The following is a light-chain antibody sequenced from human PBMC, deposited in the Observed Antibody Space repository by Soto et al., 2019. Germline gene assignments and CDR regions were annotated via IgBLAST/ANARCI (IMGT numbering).Light chain of an antibody. CDR1: QSISSY. V-gene: IGKV1-39*01. Sequence: DIQTTQSPSSLSASVGDRVTITCRASQSISSYLNWYQQKPGKAPKLLIYAASSLQSGVPSRFSGSGSGTDFTLTISSLQPEDFATYYCQQSYSTPPWTFGQGPKVEIK. CDR3: QQSYSTPPWT. J-gene: IGKJ1*01. CDR2: AAS.